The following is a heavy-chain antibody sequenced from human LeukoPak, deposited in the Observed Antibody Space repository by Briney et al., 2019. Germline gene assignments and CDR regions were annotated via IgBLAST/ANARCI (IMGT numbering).Heavy chain of an antibody. CDR3: AKRSDYGDNWNYFDY. Sequence: GGSLRLSCAASGFTFSSYNMNWVRQAPGKGLEWVSAISAAGGSTFYADSVKGRFTISRDNSKNTLYLQLNSLRAEDTAIYYCAKRSDYGDNWNYFDYWGQGTPVTVSS. D-gene: IGHD4-23*01. J-gene: IGHJ4*02. V-gene: IGHV3-23*01. CDR1: GFTFSSYN. CDR2: ISAAGGST.